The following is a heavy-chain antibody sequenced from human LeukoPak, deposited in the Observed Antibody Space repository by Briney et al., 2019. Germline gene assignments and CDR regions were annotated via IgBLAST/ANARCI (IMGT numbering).Heavy chain of an antibody. Sequence: GGSLRLSCAASEFTFSNYGMTWVRQAPGKGLEWVSSISTSGGSTYYADSVKGRFTISRDNSKNTLYLQMNSLRAEDTAVYYCAREGYYYDSSVIDYWGQGTLVTVSS. CDR3: AREGYYYDSSVIDY. D-gene: IGHD3-22*01. V-gene: IGHV3-23*01. J-gene: IGHJ4*02. CDR2: ISTSGGST. CDR1: EFTFSNYG.